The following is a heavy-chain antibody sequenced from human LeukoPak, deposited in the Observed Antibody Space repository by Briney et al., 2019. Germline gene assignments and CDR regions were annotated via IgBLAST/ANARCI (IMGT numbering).Heavy chain of an antibody. J-gene: IGHJ6*02. CDR1: GGSFSGYY. CDR2: INHSGST. CDR3: ARGGLAAARYYYYYYGMDV. Sequence: SETLSLTCAVYGGSFSGYYWSWIRQPPGKGLEWIGEINHSGSTNYNPSLKSRVTISVDTSENQFSLKLSSVTAADTAVYYCARGGLAAARYYYYYYGMDVWGQGTTVTVSS. V-gene: IGHV4-34*01. D-gene: IGHD6-13*01.